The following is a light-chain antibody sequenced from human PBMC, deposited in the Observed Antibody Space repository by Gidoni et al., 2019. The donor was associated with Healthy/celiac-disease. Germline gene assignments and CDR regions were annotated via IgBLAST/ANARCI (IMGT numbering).Light chain of an antibody. CDR1: QSVSSY. CDR3: QQRSNWPPYT. CDR2: DAS. V-gene: IGKV3-11*01. Sequence: EIVLTQSPATLSLSPGERDTLSCRASQSVSSYLAWYQQKPGQAPRLLIYDASNRATGIPARFSGSGSGTDFTITISSLEPEDFAVYYCQQRSNWPPYTFGQGTKLEIK. J-gene: IGKJ2*01.